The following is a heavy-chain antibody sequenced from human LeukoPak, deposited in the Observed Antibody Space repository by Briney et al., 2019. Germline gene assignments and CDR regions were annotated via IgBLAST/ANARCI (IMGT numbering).Heavy chain of an antibody. CDR1: GFTFSSYW. Sequence: PGGSLRLSCAASGFTFSSYWMSWVRQTPGKGLEWVADMKGDGSDKQYLDSVQGRFTISRDNARNSLYLQMNSLRGEDTAGYYCAKSGGNADFDYWGQGTLVTVSS. CDR3: AKSGGNADFDY. J-gene: IGHJ4*02. CDR2: MKGDGSDK. V-gene: IGHV3-7*01. D-gene: IGHD4-23*01.